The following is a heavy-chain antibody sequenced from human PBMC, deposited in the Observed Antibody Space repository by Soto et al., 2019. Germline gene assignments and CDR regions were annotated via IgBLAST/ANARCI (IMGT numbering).Heavy chain of an antibody. D-gene: IGHD6-19*01. J-gene: IGHJ6*02. V-gene: IGHV3-30-3*01. CDR2: ISYDGSNK. CDR1: GFTFSSYA. CDR3: ARDQLVAGTGYYYYGMDG. Sequence: GGSLRLSCAASGFTFSSYAMHWVRQAPGKGLEWVAVISYDGSNKYYADSVKGRFTISRDNSKNTLYLQMNSLRAEDTAVYYCARDQLVAGTGYYYYGMDGWGQGTTVTVSS.